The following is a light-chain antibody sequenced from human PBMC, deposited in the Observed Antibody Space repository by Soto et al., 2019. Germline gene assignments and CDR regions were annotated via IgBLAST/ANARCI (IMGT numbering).Light chain of an antibody. V-gene: IGKV3-20*01. CDR2: GAS. Sequence: DIVLTHSPGTLSLSPGERATLSCRASQSVSSSYLAWYQQKPGQAPRLLIYGASSRATGIPDRFSGSGSGTDCARTVSRLEPEDLALYYCQQYGISPHMALAQGTRLEI. CDR1: QSVSSSY. CDR3: QQYGISPHMA. J-gene: IGKJ5*01.